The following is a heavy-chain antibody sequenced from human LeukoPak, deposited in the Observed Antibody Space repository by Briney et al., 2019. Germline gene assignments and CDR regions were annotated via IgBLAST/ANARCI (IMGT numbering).Heavy chain of an antibody. CDR2: ISGSGGST. D-gene: IGHD1-26*01. Sequence: GGSLRLSCAASGFTFSSYAMSWVRQAPGKGLEWVSAISGSGGSTYYADSVKGRFTISRDNPKNTLYLQMNSLRAEDTAVYYCAKGIVGATRGADYWGQGTLVTVSS. J-gene: IGHJ4*02. V-gene: IGHV3-23*01. CDR3: AKGIVGATRGADY. CDR1: GFTFSSYA.